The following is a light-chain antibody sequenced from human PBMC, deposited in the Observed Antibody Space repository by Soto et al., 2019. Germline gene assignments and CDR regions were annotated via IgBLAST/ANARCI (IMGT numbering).Light chain of an antibody. V-gene: IGKV2-24*01. Sequence: DIVSTQSPLSLPVTLGQPASLSCRSSESLLHSGGNTYLSWLHQRPGQPPRLLIYQISERLSGVPDRFSGSGAGTNFTLRISXVEAEDVGIFFCMQSSQLRTFGQGTKVDIK. CDR2: QIS. CDR1: ESLLHSGGNTY. J-gene: IGKJ1*01. CDR3: MQSSQLRT.